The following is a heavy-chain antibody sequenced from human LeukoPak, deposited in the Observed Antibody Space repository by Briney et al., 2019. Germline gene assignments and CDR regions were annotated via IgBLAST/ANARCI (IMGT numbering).Heavy chain of an antibody. J-gene: IGHJ4*02. CDR2: INDVSSHI. Sequence: PGGSLRLSCAASGFTFSNSAINWVRQAPGKGLEWVSSINDVSSHIYYADSVKGRFTISRNNANNSVSLQMNNLRAEDTAVYYCARDSTYYLRYGYFDSWGQGILVTVSS. D-gene: IGHD3-22*01. CDR3: ARDSTYYLRYGYFDS. V-gene: IGHV3-21*06. CDR1: GFTFSNSA.